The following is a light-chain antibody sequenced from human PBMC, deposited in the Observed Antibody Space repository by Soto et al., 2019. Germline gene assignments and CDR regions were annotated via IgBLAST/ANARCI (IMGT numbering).Light chain of an antibody. CDR2: GAS. J-gene: IGKJ4*01. V-gene: IGKV3-15*01. Sequence: EIVMTQSPDSLSVSPGERATLSCRASQDVKKDVAWYQQKHGQPPRLLIYGASTRPTDVPARFSGSGSGTDLPLTSNSLQSDVSAVYYCQQYNISGSFGGGAKVEIK. CDR3: QQYNISGS. CDR1: QDVKKD.